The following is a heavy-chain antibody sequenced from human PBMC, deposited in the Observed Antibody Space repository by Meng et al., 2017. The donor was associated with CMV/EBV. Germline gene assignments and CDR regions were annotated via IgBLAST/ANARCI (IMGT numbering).Heavy chain of an antibody. J-gene: IGHJ6*02. Sequence: GGSLRLSCAASGFTFSSYWMSWVRQAPGKGLEWVANIKQDGSEKYYVDSVKGRFTISRDNAKNSLYLQMNSLRAEDTAVYYCARDIVVVPAAGTNYYYYYGMDVWGQGTTVTVSS. CDR3: ARDIVVVPAAGTNYYYYYGMDV. CDR1: GFTFSSYW. CDR2: IKQDGSEK. D-gene: IGHD2-2*01. V-gene: IGHV3-7*01.